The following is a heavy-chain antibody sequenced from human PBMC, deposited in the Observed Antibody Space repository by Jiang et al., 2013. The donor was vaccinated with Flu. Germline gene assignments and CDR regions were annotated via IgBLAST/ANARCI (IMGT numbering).Heavy chain of an antibody. Sequence: ASGYTFTSYYMHWVRQAPGQGLEWMGIINPSGGSTSYAQKFQGRVTMTRDTSTSTVYMELSSLRSEDTAVYYCARVAYYYDSSGYFDYWGQGTLVTVSS. D-gene: IGHD3-22*01. CDR1: GYTFTSYY. CDR3: ARVAYYYDSSGYFDY. J-gene: IGHJ4*02. V-gene: IGHV1-46*01. CDR2: INPSGGST.